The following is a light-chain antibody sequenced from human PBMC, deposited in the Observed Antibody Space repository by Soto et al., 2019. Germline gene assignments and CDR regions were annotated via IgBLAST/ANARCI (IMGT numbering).Light chain of an antibody. CDR1: SSDVGNYNY. J-gene: IGLJ2*01. CDR2: DVS. Sequence: QSALTQPRSVSGSPGQSVTISCSGTSSDVGNYNYVSWYQHHPGKAPKLMIYDVSKRPSGVPDRFSGSKSGNTASLTISGLQAEDEADYYCCSYAGSYSVIFGGGTKLTGL. CDR3: CSYAGSYSVI. V-gene: IGLV2-11*01.